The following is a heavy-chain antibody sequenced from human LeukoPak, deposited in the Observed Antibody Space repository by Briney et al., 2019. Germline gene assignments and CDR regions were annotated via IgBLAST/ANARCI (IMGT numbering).Heavy chain of an antibody. Sequence: GGSLRLSCAASGFTFSDYYISWSRQAPGKGLEWVSYISSSGSTIYYADSVKGRFTISRDNAKNSLYLQMNSLRAEDTAVYYCARDQDYYGSGSYLGYWGQGTLVTVSS. D-gene: IGHD3-10*01. J-gene: IGHJ4*02. CDR2: ISSSGSTI. V-gene: IGHV3-11*04. CDR1: GFTFSDYY. CDR3: ARDQDYYGSGSYLGY.